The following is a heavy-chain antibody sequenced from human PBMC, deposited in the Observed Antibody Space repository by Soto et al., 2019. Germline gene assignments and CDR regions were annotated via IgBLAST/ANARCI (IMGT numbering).Heavy chain of an antibody. CDR2: IIPIFGTA. D-gene: IGHD6-19*01. CDR3: ASTPGIAVAGTFFDY. CDR1: GGTFSSYA. Sequence: ASVKVSCKASGGTFSSYAISWVRQAPGQGLEWMGGIIPIFGTANYAQKFQGRVTITADKSTSTAYMELRSLRSDDTAVYYCASTPGIAVAGTFFDYWGQGTLVTVSS. V-gene: IGHV1-69*06. J-gene: IGHJ4*02.